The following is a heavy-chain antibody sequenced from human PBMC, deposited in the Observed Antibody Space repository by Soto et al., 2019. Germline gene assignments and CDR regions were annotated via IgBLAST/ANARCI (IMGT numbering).Heavy chain of an antibody. Sequence: QVQLVQSGAGVKKPGSSVKVSCKASGGTFSSYAISWVRQAPGQGLEWMGGFIPIFGTANYAQKFQGRVTITADESTSTAYMELSSLRSEDTAVYYCARAPTCYDFWSGCYGMDVWGQGTTVTVSS. J-gene: IGHJ6*02. CDR2: FIPIFGTA. D-gene: IGHD3-3*01. V-gene: IGHV1-69*01. CDR1: GGTFSSYA. CDR3: ARAPTCYDFWSGCYGMDV.